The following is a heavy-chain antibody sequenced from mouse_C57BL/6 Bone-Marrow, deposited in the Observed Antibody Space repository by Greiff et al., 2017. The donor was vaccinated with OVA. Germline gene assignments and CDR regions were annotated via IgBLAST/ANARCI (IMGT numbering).Heavy chain of an antibody. Sequence: ESGPGLVKPSQSLSLTCSVTGYSITSGYYWNWIRQFPGNKLEWMGYISYDGSNNYNPSLKNRISITRDTSKNQFFLKLNSVTTEDTATYYCARANYYGSGGGFDYWGQGTTLTVSS. D-gene: IGHD1-1*01. J-gene: IGHJ2*01. CDR3: ARANYYGSGGGFDY. V-gene: IGHV3-6*01. CDR1: GYSITSGYY. CDR2: ISYDGSN.